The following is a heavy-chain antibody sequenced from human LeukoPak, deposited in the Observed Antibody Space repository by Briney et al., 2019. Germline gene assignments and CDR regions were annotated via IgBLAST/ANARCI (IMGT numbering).Heavy chain of an antibody. D-gene: IGHD3-3*01. V-gene: IGHV1-18*01. J-gene: IGHJ4*02. CDR1: GYTFTSYG. CDR2: ISAYNGNT. CDR3: ARVTGDYDFWSGHDY. Sequence: ASVTVSCTASGYTFTSYGISWVRQAPGQGLEWMGWISAYNGNTNYAQKLQGRVTMTTDTSTSTAYMELRSLRSDDTAVYYCARVTGDYDFWSGHDYWGQGTLVTVSS.